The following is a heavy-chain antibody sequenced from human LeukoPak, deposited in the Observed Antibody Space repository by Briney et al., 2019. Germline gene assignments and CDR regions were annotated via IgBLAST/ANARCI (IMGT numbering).Heavy chain of an antibody. CDR3: ARGFWRDGMDV. D-gene: IGHD3-3*01. J-gene: IGHJ6*02. CDR2: ISGSGGST. CDR1: GFTFSNYA. V-gene: IGHV3-23*01. Sequence: GGSLRLSCAASGFTFSNYAMSWVRQAPGKGLEWVSGISGSGGSTYYADSVKGRFTISRDNSKNTLYLQMNSLRAEDTAVYYCARGFWRDGMDVWGQGTTVTVSS.